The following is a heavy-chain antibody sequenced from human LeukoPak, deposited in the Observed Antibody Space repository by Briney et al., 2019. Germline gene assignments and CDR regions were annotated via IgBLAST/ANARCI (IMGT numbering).Heavy chain of an antibody. CDR1: GFTFSNYG. CDR2: ISYEGGKK. V-gene: IGHV3-30*18. D-gene: IGHD5-12*01. Sequence: GRSLRLSCAPSGFTFSNYGMHWVRQAPGKGLEWVAVISYEGGKKYYADSVKGRFTICRDNSKNTLYLQMHSLRVEDTAVYYCAKGSMGRCSGNSCYSVYWGQGTLVTVSS. CDR3: AKGSMGRCSGNSCYSVY. J-gene: IGHJ4*02.